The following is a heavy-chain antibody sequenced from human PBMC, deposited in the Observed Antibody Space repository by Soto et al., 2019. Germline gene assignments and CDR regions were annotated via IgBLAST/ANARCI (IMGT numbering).Heavy chain of an antibody. J-gene: IGHJ5*02. CDR1: GGSFSGYY. Sequence: PSETLSLTCAVYGGSFSGYYWSWIRQPPGKGLEWIGEINHSGSTNYNPSLKSRVTISVDTSKNQFSLKLSSVTAADTAVYYCARVWGGYGSGSYYSSDWFDPWGQGTLVTAPQ. CDR3: ARVWGGYGSGSYYSSDWFDP. V-gene: IGHV4-34*01. CDR2: INHSGST. D-gene: IGHD3-10*01.